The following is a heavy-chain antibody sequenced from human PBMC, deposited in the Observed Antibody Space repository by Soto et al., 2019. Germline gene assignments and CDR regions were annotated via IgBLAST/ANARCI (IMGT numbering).Heavy chain of an antibody. CDR1: GYSISSGYY. CDR2: IYHSGST. CDR3: VRVVEADTRHTDFDS. J-gene: IGHJ4*02. D-gene: IGHD2-21*01. Sequence: SETLSLTCAVSGYSISSGYYWGWIRQPPGKGLECIGSIYHSGSTYYNPSLKSRVTISVDTSKNQFSLKLSSVTAADTAVYYCVRVVEADTRHTDFDSWGQGIVVTVSS. V-gene: IGHV4-38-2*01.